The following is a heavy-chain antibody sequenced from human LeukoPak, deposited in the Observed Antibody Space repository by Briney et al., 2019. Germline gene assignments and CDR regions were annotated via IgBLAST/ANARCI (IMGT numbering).Heavy chain of an antibody. CDR1: GFTFSSYA. J-gene: IGHJ4*02. Sequence: GGSLRLSCAASGFTFSSYAMSWVRQAPGKGLEWVSSISGSGGSIYYADSVRGRFTISRDNSKSTLYLQMNSLRAEDTAIYYCAKEAVAAAGPFDYWGQGTLVTVSS. CDR2: ISGSGGSI. CDR3: AKEAVAAAGPFDY. V-gene: IGHV3-23*01. D-gene: IGHD6-13*01.